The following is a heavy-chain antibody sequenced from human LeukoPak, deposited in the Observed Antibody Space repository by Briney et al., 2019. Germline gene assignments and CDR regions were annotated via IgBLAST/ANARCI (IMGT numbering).Heavy chain of an antibody. CDR1: GNSFTNNW. J-gene: IGHJ4*02. V-gene: IGHV5-51*01. D-gene: IGHD3-22*01. CDR2: IYPGDSDT. CDR3: ARRSYYYDSSGYFDY. Sequence: NLGESLKISCKGSGNSFTNNWIGWVRQMPGKGLEWMGIIYPGDSDTRYSPSFQGQVTISADKSISTAYLQWSSLKASDTAMYYCARRSYYYDSSGYFDYWGQGTLVTVSS.